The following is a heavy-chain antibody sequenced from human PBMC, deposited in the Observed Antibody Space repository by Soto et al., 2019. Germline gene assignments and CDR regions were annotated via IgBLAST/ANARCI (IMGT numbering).Heavy chain of an antibody. D-gene: IGHD3-22*01. V-gene: IGHV3-13*05. CDR1: GFILSGYD. Sequence: EEQLVESGGGLVQPGGSLRLSCVASGFILSGYDMHWVRQATGEGLEWVSAIGTAGDPYYSGSVNGRFTISRGNAENSVYLQMNSLRAGDTAVYYCARAGYDSSGYYFYAMDVWGPGTTVTVSS. J-gene: IGHJ6*02. CDR2: IGTAGDP. CDR3: ARAGYDSSGYYFYAMDV.